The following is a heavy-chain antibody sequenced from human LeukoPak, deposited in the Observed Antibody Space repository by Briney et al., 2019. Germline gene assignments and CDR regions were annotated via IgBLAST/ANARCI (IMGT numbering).Heavy chain of an antibody. J-gene: IGHJ6*02. CDR1: GFTFSDYY. V-gene: IGHV3-11*01. D-gene: IGHD3-22*01. CDR2: INKSGSTT. CDR3: ARVHSSGYYFYSNYYGMDV. Sequence: PGGSLRLSCAASGFTFSDYYMSWIRQAPWKGREGVSYINKSGSTTYYADSVKGRFTISRDNAKDSPYLQMNSLRAEDTAVYYCARVHSSGYYFYSNYYGMDVWGQGTTVTVSS.